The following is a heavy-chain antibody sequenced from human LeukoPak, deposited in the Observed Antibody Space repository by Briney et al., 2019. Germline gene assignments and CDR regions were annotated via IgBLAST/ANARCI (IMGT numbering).Heavy chain of an antibody. V-gene: IGHV3-7*01. Sequence: GGSLRLSCAASGFTFSSYWMSWVRQAPGKGLEWVANIKQDGSEKYYVDSVKGRFTISRDNAKNSLYLQMNSLRAEDTAVYYCERSLFVLMVYAIGYWGQGTLVAVSS. D-gene: IGHD2-8*01. CDR3: ERSLFVLMVYAIGY. J-gene: IGHJ4*02. CDR2: IKQDGSEK. CDR1: GFTFSSYW.